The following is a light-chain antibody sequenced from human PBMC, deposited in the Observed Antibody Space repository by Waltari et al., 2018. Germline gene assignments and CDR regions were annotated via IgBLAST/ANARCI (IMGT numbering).Light chain of an antibody. Sequence: EIVLTQSPGTLSLSPGARVTLSCRASQTVSSNYLAWYQQKPGQTPRLLIYGASSRATGIPDRFSGSGSGTDFTLTISRLEPEDFAVYYCQQYGSSPSFGGGTKVEIK. CDR2: GAS. CDR3: QQYGSSPS. V-gene: IGKV3-20*01. J-gene: IGKJ4*01. CDR1: QTVSSNY.